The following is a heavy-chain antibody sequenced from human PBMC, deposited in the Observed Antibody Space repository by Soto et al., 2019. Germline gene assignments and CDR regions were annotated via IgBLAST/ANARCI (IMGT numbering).Heavy chain of an antibody. CDR3: AKKPSSWYYFDY. J-gene: IGHJ4*02. Sequence: GSLRLSCAASGFTFSSYAMSWVRQAPGKGLEWVSAISGSGGSTYYADSVKGRFTISRDNSKNTLYLQMNSLRAEDTAVYYCAKKPSSWYYFDYWGQGTLVTVSS. CDR2: ISGSGGST. V-gene: IGHV3-23*01. D-gene: IGHD6-13*01. CDR1: GFTFSSYA.